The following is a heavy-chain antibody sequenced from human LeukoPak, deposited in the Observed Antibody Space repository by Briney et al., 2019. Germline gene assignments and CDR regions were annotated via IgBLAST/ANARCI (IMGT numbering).Heavy chain of an antibody. CDR3: ASFTVIGSYYYYMGV. V-gene: IGHV3-48*04. D-gene: IGHD2-21*01. J-gene: IGHJ6*03. CDR2: ITSSSTT. CDR1: GFTFSSYS. Sequence: GRSLRLSCAASGFTFSSYSMNWVRQAPGKGLEWVSYITSSSTTYYADSVKGRFTISRDNAKNSLYLQMNSLRAEDTAVYYCASFTVIGSYYYYMGVWGNGTTVTVSS.